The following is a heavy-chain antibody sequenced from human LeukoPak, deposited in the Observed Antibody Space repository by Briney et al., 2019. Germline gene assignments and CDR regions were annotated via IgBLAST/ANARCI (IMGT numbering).Heavy chain of an antibody. CDR3: ARAPSWAAAGSGNWFDP. D-gene: IGHD6-13*01. CDR1: GFTFSSYW. J-gene: IGHJ5*02. CDR2: INSDGSST. Sequence: GGSLRLSCAASGFTFSSYWMHWVRQAPGKGLVWVSRINSDGSSTSYADSGKGRFTISRDNAKNTLYLQMNSLRAEDTAVYYCARAPSWAAAGSGNWFDPWGQGTLVTVSS. V-gene: IGHV3-74*01.